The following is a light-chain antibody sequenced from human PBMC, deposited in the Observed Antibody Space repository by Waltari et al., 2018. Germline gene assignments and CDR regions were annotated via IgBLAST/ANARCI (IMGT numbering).Light chain of an antibody. CDR1: SRDAGGYDF. CDR2: DVY. Sequence: QSALTQPASVSGAPAQSLTISCMRTSRDAGGYDFVSWYQQYPDKAPQLINFDVYYRPAGVSHRFSASKAGGTASLTISGLQTDDEADYDCSSYTSSSTSVVFGGGTKLTVL. J-gene: IGLJ3*02. V-gene: IGLV2-14*03. CDR3: SSYTSSSTSVV.